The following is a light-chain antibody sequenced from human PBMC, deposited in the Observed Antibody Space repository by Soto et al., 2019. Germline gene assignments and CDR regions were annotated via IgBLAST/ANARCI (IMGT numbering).Light chain of an antibody. Sequence: DIQMTQSPSTLSASVGDRVTITCRASQSISSWLAWYQQKPGKAPKLLIYKASTLQSGVPSRFSRSGSGTEFTLAISSLQPDYSATYYCQQYNDNWTFGQGTKVEIK. V-gene: IGKV1-5*03. CDR2: KAS. CDR3: QQYNDNWT. J-gene: IGKJ1*01. CDR1: QSISSW.